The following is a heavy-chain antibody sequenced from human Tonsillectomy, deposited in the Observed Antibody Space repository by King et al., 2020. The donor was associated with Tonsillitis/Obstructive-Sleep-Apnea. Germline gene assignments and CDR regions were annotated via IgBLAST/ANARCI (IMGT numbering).Heavy chain of an antibody. V-gene: IGHV3-73*01. CDR3: TRHNPPSDY. J-gene: IGHJ4*02. Sequence: VQLVESGGGLVQPGGSLKLSCAASGFTFSGSAMHWVRQASGKGLEWVGRIRSKANSYATAYAASVKGRFTISRDDSENTAYLQMNSLKTEDTAVYYCTRHNPPSDYWGQGTLVTVSS. CDR1: GFTFSGSA. CDR2: IRSKANSYAT.